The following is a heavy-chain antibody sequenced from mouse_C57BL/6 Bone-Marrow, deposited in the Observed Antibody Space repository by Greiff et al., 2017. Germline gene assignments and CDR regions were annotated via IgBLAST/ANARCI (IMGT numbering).Heavy chain of an antibody. V-gene: IGHV5-16*01. CDR2: INYDGSST. CDR3: ARERDGNYDYFDY. D-gene: IGHD2-1*01. CDR1: GFTFSDYY. Sequence: DVKLVESEGGLVQPGSSMTLSCTASGFTFSDYYMAWVRQVPEKGLEWVANINYDGSSTYYLDSLKSRFIISRDNAKNILYLQMSSLKSEDTATYYCARERDGNYDYFDYWGQGTTLTVSS. J-gene: IGHJ2*01.